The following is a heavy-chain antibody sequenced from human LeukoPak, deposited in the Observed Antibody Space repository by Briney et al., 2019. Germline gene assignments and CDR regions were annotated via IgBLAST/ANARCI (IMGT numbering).Heavy chain of an antibody. CDR3: ARVEGGSGLPNY. V-gene: IGHV4-39*07. CDR2: IYYSGST. D-gene: IGHD2-15*01. J-gene: IGHJ4*02. CDR1: GGSISSSSYY. Sequence: SETLSLTCTVSGGSISSSSYYWGWIRQPPGKGLEWIGRIYYSGSTYYNPSLKSRVTISVDTSKTQFSLKLSSVTAADTAVYYCARVEGGSGLPNYWGQGNLVTVSS.